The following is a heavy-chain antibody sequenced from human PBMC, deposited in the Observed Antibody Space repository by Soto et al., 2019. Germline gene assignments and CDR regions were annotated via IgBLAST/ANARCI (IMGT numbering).Heavy chain of an antibody. CDR3: AKNRSPCSGGSCYSPMDV. D-gene: IGHD2-15*01. J-gene: IGHJ6*04. V-gene: IGHV3-23*01. CDR1: GFTFSSYA. Sequence: EVQLLESGGGLIQPGGSLRLSCAASGFTFSSYAMSWVRQAPGKGLEWVSGVRSSGGSTYYADSVKGRFTISRDNSKNTRYVQMNSLRAEDTAVYYCAKNRSPCSGGSCYSPMDVWGKGTTVTVSA. CDR2: VRSSGGST.